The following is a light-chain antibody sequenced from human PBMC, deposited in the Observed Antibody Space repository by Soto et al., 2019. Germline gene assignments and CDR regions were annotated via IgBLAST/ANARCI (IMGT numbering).Light chain of an antibody. J-gene: IGKJ4*01. CDR3: HHYGNSFT. V-gene: IGKV3-20*01. Sequence: EVVLTQSPGTLSLSPGDRASLSCRASQSLGSSYLAWYQQRPGQAPRLLIYYASSRATGIPDRFSGSGSGTDFTLTSSRLAPEDFAVYYCHHYGNSFTFGGGTKVEIK. CDR1: QSLGSSY. CDR2: YAS.